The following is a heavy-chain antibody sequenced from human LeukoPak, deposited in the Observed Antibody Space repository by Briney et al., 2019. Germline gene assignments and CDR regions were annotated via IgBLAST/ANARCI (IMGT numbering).Heavy chain of an antibody. Sequence: ASVKVSCKASGGTFSSYAISWVRPAPGQGLEWMGGIIPIFGTANYAQKFQGRVTITTDESTSTAYMELSSLRSEDTAVYYCVRGSPRYYYYYYMDVWGKGTTVTVSS. CDR1: GGTFSSYA. J-gene: IGHJ6*03. CDR3: VRGSPRYYYYYYMDV. CDR2: IIPIFGTA. D-gene: IGHD3-10*01. V-gene: IGHV1-69*05.